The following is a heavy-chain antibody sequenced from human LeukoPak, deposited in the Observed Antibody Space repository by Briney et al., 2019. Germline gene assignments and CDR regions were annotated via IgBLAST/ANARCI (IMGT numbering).Heavy chain of an antibody. CDR3: ARGWSRPDY. CDR2: INHSGST. V-gene: IGHV4-34*01. Sequence: SETLSLTCAVYGGSFSGYYWSWIRQPPGKGLEWIGEINHSGSTNYNPSLKSRVTISVDRSKNQFSLKLSSVTAADTAVYYCARGWSRPDYWGQGTLVTVSS. D-gene: IGHD2-15*01. J-gene: IGHJ4*02. CDR1: GGSFSGYY.